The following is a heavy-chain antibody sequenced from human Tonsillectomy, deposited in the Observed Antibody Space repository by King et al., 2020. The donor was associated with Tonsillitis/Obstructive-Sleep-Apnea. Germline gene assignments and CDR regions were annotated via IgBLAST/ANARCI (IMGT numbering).Heavy chain of an antibody. D-gene: IGHD6-13*01. CDR2: IIPMLDIR. J-gene: IGHJ3*01. V-gene: IGHV1-69*04. CDR1: GGTINSYG. Sequence: QLVQSGAEVKKPGSSVKVPCKASGGTINSYGISWVRQAPGQGLEWMGRIIPMLDIRNYAQKFQGRVTFTADTSTSTAYLELSSLRSEDTAVYYCATSTASVAAAGGFDFWGHGTIVTVSS. CDR3: ATSTASVAAAGGFDF.